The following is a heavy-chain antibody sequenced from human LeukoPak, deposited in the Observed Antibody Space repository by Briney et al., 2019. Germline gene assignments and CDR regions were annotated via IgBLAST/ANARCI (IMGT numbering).Heavy chain of an antibody. CDR2: IIPIFGTA. Sequence: SVKVSCKASGGTFSSYAISWVRQAPGQGLEWMGGIIPIFGTANYAQKFQGRVTITADESTSTAYMELSSLRSEDTAVYYCARADIVVVPAGIHYYYGMDVWGQGTTVTVSS. V-gene: IGHV1-69*13. J-gene: IGHJ6*02. D-gene: IGHD2-2*02. CDR3: ARADIVVVPAGIHYYYGMDV. CDR1: GGTFSSYA.